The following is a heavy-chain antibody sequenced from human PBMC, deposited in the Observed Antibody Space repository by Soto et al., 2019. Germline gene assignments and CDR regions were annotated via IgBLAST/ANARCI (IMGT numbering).Heavy chain of an antibody. CDR3: ARGSYYYDSSGYYGRYFDY. CDR1: GGTFSSYA. D-gene: IGHD3-22*01. J-gene: IGHJ4*02. Sequence: QVQLVQSGAEVKKPGSSVKVSCKASGGTFSSYAISWVRQAPGQGLEWMGGIIPIFGTANYAQKFQGRVTITADESTSTAYMELSSLRSEDTAVYYCARGSYYYDSSGYYGRYFDYWGQGTLVTVSS. V-gene: IGHV1-69*01. CDR2: IIPIFGTA.